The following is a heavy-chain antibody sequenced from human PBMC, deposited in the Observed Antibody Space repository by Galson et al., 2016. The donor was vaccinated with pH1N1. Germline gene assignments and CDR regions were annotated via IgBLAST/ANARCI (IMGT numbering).Heavy chain of an antibody. CDR2: INTNTGNP. Sequence: SVKVSCKASGYTFTSNAMNWVRQAPGQGLEWMGWINTNTGNPTYAQGFTGRFVFSLDTSVSMAYLQISSLKAEDTAMYYCARSYCSSTSCYGGSYYYYGMDVWGQGTTVTVSS. CDR1: GYTFTSNA. J-gene: IGHJ6*02. V-gene: IGHV7-4-1*04. CDR3: ARSYCSSTSCYGGSYYYYGMDV. D-gene: IGHD2-2*01.